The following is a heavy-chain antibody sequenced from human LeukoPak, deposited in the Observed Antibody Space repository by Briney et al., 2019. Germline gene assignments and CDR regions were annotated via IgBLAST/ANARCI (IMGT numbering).Heavy chain of an antibody. V-gene: IGHV4-4*02. CDR3: ARGYSNYEGYYYYYYMDV. CDR1: GGSISSSNW. J-gene: IGHJ6*03. Sequence: SGTLSLTCAVSGGSISSSNWWSWVRQPPGKGLEWIGEIYHSGSTNYNPSLKSRVTISVDKSKNQFSLKLSSVTAADTAVYYCARGYSNYEGYYYYYYMDVWGKGTTVTVSS. D-gene: IGHD4-11*01. CDR2: IYHSGST.